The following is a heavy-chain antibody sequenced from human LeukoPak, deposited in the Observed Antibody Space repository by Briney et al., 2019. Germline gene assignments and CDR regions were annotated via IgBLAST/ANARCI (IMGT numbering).Heavy chain of an antibody. CDR2: INHSGST. CDR3: ARDRAAARPGSWFDP. V-gene: IGHV4-34*01. Sequence: SETLSLTCAVYGGSFSGYYWSWIRQPPGKGLEWIGEINHSGSTNYNPSLKSRVTMSVDTSKNQFSLKLSSVTAADTAVYYCARDRAAARPGSWFDPWGQGTLVTVSS. D-gene: IGHD6-13*01. J-gene: IGHJ5*02. CDR1: GGSFSGYY.